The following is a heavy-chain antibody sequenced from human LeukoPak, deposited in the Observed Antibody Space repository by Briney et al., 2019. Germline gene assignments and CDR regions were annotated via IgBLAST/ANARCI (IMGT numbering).Heavy chain of an antibody. D-gene: IGHD2-21*02. Sequence: TGGSLRLSCAASGFTFSSYSMNWVRQAPGKGLEWVSYISSSSTTIYYADSVKGRFTISRDNSKNTLYLQMNSLRAEDTAVYYCARDRFFRGRWRLDAFDIWGQGTMVTVSS. J-gene: IGHJ3*02. CDR1: GFTFSSYS. V-gene: IGHV3-48*01. CDR2: ISSSSTTI. CDR3: ARDRFFRGRWRLDAFDI.